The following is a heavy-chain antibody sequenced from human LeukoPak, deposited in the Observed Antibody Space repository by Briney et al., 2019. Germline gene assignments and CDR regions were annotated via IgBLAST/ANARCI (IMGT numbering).Heavy chain of an antibody. CDR3: ARARGEMATIIYYYYYMDV. CDR2: IYSSGST. J-gene: IGHJ6*03. V-gene: IGHV4-39*07. D-gene: IGHD5-24*01. CDR1: GVSISSGSNY. Sequence: SETLSLTCSVSGVSISSGSNYWGWIRQPPGKTLEWIGSIYSSGSTYYNPSLKSRVIILIDTAKNHFSLNLSSVTAADTAVYYCARARGEMATIIYYYYYMDVWGKGTTVTISS.